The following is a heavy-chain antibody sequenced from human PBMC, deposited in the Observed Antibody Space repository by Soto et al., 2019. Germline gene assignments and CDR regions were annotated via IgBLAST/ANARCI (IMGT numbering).Heavy chain of an antibody. CDR1: GGTFSSYA. CDR2: IIPIFGTA. J-gene: IGHJ6*02. D-gene: IGHD5-18*01. V-gene: IGHV1-69*13. CDR3: AKEGDTAMADYDRSGHYYYYGMDV. Sequence: ASVKLSCKASGGTFSSYAISWVRQAPGQGLEWMGGIIPIFGTANYAQKSPGRVTITADESTSTAYMELRSLRYEDTAVYYWAKEGDTAMADYDRSGHYYYYGMDVWGQGTTVTVSS.